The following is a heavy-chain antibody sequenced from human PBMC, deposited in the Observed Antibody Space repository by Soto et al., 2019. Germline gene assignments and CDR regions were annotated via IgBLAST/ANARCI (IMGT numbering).Heavy chain of an antibody. D-gene: IGHD6-13*01. CDR2: IYYSGST. V-gene: IGHV4-39*01. CDR1: GGSISGSSYY. J-gene: IGHJ4*02. Sequence: TSETLSLTCTVSGGSISGSSYYWGWIRQPPGKGLEWIGSIYYSGSTYYNPSLKSRVTISVDTSKNQFSLKLSSVTAADTAVYYCARGQQQPFDYWGQGTLVTVSS. CDR3: ARGQQQPFDY.